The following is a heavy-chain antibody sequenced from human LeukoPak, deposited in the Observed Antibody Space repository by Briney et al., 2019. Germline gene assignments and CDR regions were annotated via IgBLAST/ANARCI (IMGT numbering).Heavy chain of an antibody. D-gene: IGHD2-21*02. CDR1: GFIFSNYA. J-gene: IGHJ4*02. CDR3: TTGIVVVTATAQDY. CDR2: IRYDGGNT. Sequence: PGGSLRLSCAASGFIFSNYAMQWVRQAPGMGLEWVAFIRYDGGNTYYADSVKGRFTISRDNSKNTLYLQMNSLKTEDTAVYYCTTGIVVVTATAQDYWGQGTLVTVSS. V-gene: IGHV3-30*02.